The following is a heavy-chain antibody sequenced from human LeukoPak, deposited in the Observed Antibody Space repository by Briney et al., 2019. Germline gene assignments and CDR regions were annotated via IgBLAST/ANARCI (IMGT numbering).Heavy chain of an antibody. CDR1: GYTFTGYY. J-gene: IGHJ5*02. Sequence: GASVKVSCKASGYTFTGYYMHWVRQAPGQGLEWMGWINPNSGGTNYAQKFQGRVTMTRDTSISTAYMELSRLRSDDTAVYYCASARITMVGGVIGGGGSNWFDPWGQGTLVTVSS. V-gene: IGHV1-2*02. CDR2: INPNSGGT. CDR3: ASARITMVGGVIGGGGSNWFDP. D-gene: IGHD3-10*01.